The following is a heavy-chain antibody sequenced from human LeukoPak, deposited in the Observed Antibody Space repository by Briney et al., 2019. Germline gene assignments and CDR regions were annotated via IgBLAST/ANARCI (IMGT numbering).Heavy chain of an antibody. CDR2: ISAYNGNT. J-gene: IGHJ5*02. V-gene: IGHV1-18*01. Sequence: ASVKVSCKASGYTFTSYGISWVRQAPGQGLEWMGWISAYNGNTNYAQKLQGRVTMTTDTSTSTAYMELRSLRSEDTAVYYCARGSRVVPAAKGFDPWGQGTLVTVSS. CDR1: GYTFTSYG. D-gene: IGHD2-2*01. CDR3: ARGSRVVPAAKGFDP.